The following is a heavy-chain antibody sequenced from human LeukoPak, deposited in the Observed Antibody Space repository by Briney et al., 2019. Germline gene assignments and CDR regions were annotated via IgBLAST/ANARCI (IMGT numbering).Heavy chain of an antibody. CDR2: IYHSGST. Sequence: PSETLSLTCAVSGYSISSGYYWGWIRQPPGKGLEWIGSIYHSGSTYYNPSLKSRVTISVDTSKNQFSLKLSSVTAADTAVYYCARQRDTEIAFDIWGQGTMVTVSS. V-gene: IGHV4-38-2*01. D-gene: IGHD5-24*01. CDR1: GYSISSGYY. CDR3: ARQRDTEIAFDI. J-gene: IGHJ3*02.